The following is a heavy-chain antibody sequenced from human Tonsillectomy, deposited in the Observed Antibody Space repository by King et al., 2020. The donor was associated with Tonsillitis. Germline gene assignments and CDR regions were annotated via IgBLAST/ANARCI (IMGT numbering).Heavy chain of an antibody. CDR1: GGTFSSYA. CDR3: AREPHGDYYVES. Sequence: QLVQSGAEVKEPGSSVKVSCKAPGGTFSSYAISWVRQAPGQGFEWVGGIIPLFGTPKYARKIQDRVTITADEFTSTAYMELSSLRSEDTAVYYCAREPHGDYYVESWGQGTLVTVSS. V-gene: IGHV1-69*01. CDR2: IIPLFGTP. J-gene: IGHJ4*02. D-gene: IGHD4-17*01.